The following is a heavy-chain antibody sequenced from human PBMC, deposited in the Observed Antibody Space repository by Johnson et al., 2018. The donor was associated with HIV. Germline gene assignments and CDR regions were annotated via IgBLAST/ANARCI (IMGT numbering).Heavy chain of an antibody. CDR1: GFTFSSYA. J-gene: IGHJ3*02. CDR2: ISYDGSNK. D-gene: IGHD4-17*01. V-gene: IGHV3-30-3*01. Sequence: QVQLVESGGGVVQAGRSLRLSCAASGFTFSSYAMHWVRQAPGKGLEWVAIISYDGSNKYYADSVKGRFTTSRDNSKNTLYLQMNSLRAEDTAVYYCARVRPNPTVTTRGAAFDIWGQGTMVTVSS. CDR3: ARVRPNPTVTTRGAAFDI.